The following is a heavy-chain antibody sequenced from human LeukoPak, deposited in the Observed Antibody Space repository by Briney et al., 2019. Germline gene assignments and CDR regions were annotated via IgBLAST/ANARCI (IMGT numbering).Heavy chain of an antibody. Sequence: GGSLRLSCAASGFTFSSYAISWVRQAPGKGLEWVSITISSGVSAYYADSVKGRFTISRDNSKNTLYLQMNNLRAEDTAIYYCAKDLRAMTTVTPFDYWGQGTLVTVSS. D-gene: IGHD4-17*01. CDR2: TISSGVSA. J-gene: IGHJ4*02. CDR3: AKDLRAMTTVTPFDY. CDR1: GFTFSSYA. V-gene: IGHV3-23*01.